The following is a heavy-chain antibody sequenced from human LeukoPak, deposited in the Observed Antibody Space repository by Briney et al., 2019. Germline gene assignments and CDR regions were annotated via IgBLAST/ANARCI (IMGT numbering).Heavy chain of an antibody. CDR3: ARVDMGDGSVDY. V-gene: IGHV1-24*01. D-gene: IGHD5-24*01. CDR1: EYTLTEIS. CDR2: FDPEDGEP. J-gene: IGHJ4*02. Sequence: GASVKVSCKVSEYTLTEISMHQVRQAPGKALEWMGGFDPEDGEPIYAPKFQGRVTMTRDTSISTAYMELSRLRSDDTAVYYCARVDMGDGSVDYWGQGTLVTVSS.